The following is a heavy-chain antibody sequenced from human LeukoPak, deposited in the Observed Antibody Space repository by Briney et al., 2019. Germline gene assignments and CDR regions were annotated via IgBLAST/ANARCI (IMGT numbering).Heavy chain of an antibody. V-gene: IGHV4-30-2*01. CDR1: GGSINNNAYS. CDR2: IFHSGST. J-gene: IGHJ6*03. CDR3: AREYAVCSGGRCSLYYFYYMDV. D-gene: IGHD2-15*01. Sequence: SETLSLTCAVSGGSINNNAYSWSWIWQPPGKGLEWIGYIFHSGSTNYNPSLKSRVTMSVDTSKNQLSLKLSSVTAADTAMYYCAREYAVCSGGRCSLYYFYYMDVWGKGTTVTVSS.